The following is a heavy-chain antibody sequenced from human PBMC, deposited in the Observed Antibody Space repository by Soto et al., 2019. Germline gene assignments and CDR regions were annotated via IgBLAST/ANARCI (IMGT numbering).Heavy chain of an antibody. V-gene: IGHV4-34*01. D-gene: IGHD4-17*01. Sequence: SETLSLTCAVYGGSFSGYYWSWIRQPPGKGLEWIGEINHSGSTNYNPSLKSRVTISVDTSKNQFSLKLSSVTAADTAVYYCARGRGWTTYYYYGMDVWGQGTTVTVSS. J-gene: IGHJ6*02. CDR2: INHSGST. CDR3: ARGRGWTTYYYYGMDV. CDR1: GGSFSGYY.